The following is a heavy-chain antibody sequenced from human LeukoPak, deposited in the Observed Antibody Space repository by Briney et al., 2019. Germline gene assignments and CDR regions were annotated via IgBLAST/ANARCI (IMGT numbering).Heavy chain of an antibody. CDR3: AREEIGWTPAGQGY. CDR2: IKQDGSEK. CDR1: GFTFRSYS. D-gene: IGHD2-2*01. Sequence: GGSLRLSCAASGFTFRSYSMNWVRQAPGKGLEWVANIKQDGSEKYSVDSVKGRFTISRDNAKNSLYLQLNSLRAEDTAVYYCAREEIGWTPAGQGYWGQGTLVTVSS. V-gene: IGHV3-7*01. J-gene: IGHJ4*02.